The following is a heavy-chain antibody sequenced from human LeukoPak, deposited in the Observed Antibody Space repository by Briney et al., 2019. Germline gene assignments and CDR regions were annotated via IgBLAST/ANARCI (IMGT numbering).Heavy chain of an antibody. CDR3: ATLLGGPDY. Sequence: PGGSLRLSCAASGFTFSSYWMHWVRQAPGKGLVWVSRIDGDGSSTSYADSVKGRFTISRDNAKNTLYLQMNSLRAEDTAVYYCATLLGGPDYWGQGTLVTVSS. D-gene: IGHD7-27*01. J-gene: IGHJ4*02. V-gene: IGHV3-74*01. CDR2: IDGDGSST. CDR1: GFTFSSYW.